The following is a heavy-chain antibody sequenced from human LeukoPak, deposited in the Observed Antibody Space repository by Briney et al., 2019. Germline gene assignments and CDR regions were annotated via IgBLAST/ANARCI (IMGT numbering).Heavy chain of an antibody. V-gene: IGHV1-46*03. J-gene: IGHJ4*02. CDR3: ARIDPAAYFDY. Sequence: ASVKISCKASGYTFTSYYMHWVRQAPGQGLEWMGIINPSGGSTSYAQKFQGRVTMTRDTSTSTVYMELSSLRSEDTAVYYCARIDPAAYFDYWGQGTLVTVSS. D-gene: IGHD6-13*01. CDR2: INPSGGST. CDR1: GYTFTSYY.